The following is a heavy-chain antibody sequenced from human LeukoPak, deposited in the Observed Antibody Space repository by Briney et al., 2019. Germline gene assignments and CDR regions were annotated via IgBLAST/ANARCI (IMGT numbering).Heavy chain of an antibody. D-gene: IGHD3-9*01. J-gene: IGHJ4*02. Sequence: GGAPRLSCAASGFTFSSYGMKCVRPAPGKGLEWGSYISTSSSTIYYADSVKGRFTISRDNAKNALYLQMNSLRAEDTAVYYCARDPTHYLRYGYFDYWGQGTLVTLSS. CDR1: GFTFSSYG. CDR2: ISTSSSTI. CDR3: ARDPTHYLRYGYFDY. V-gene: IGHV3-48*01.